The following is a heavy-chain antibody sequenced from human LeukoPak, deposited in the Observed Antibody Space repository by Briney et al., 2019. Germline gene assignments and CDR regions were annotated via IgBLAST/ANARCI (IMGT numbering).Heavy chain of an antibody. CDR3: ARDRGGYYGSENDF. D-gene: IGHD3-10*01. V-gene: IGHV4-38-2*02. CDR1: GYSISSGYY. Sequence: PSETLSLTCTVSGYSISSGYYRGWIRQAPGKGLEWIGNIYHSGNTYYNPSLKSRVTVSMDTSKNQFSLKVNSVTAADTAVYYCARDRGGYYGSENDFWGQGTLVTVSS. J-gene: IGHJ4*02. CDR2: IYHSGNT.